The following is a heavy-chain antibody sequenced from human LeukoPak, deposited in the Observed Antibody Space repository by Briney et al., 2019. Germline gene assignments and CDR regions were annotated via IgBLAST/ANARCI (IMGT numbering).Heavy chain of an antibody. J-gene: IGHJ4*02. CDR1: GFTVSDNY. V-gene: IGHV3-66*01. CDR2: IYRGGTT. D-gene: IGHD6-19*01. Sequence: GGSLRLSCAASGFTVSDNYMNWVRQAPGKGLEWVSVIYRGGTTYYADSVKGRFSISRDNSKNTLYLQTNSLRGEDTAVYYCARASSGWYFDSWGQGTLVTVSS. CDR3: ARASSGWYFDS.